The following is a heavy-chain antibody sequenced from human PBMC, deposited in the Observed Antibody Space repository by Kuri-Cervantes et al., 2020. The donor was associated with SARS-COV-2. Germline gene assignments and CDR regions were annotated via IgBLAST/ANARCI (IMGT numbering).Heavy chain of an antibody. CDR1: GFTFSSYG. CDR2: ISYDGSNK. V-gene: IGHV3-30*03. J-gene: IGHJ4*02. D-gene: IGHD3-22*01. CDR3: ARATPYYYDSSGYKGYFDY. Sequence: GGSLRLSCAASGFTFSSYGMHWVRQAPGKGLEWVAVISYDGSNKYYADSVKGRFTISRDNSKNTLYLQMNSLRAEDTAVYYCARATPYYYDSSGYKGYFDYWGQGTLVTVSS.